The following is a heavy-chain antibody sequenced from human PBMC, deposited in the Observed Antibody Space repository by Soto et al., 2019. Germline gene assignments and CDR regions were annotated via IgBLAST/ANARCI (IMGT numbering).Heavy chain of an antibody. CDR1: GFTFSTYW. V-gene: IGHV3-74*01. J-gene: IGHJ6*03. CDR3: ARGGLWAYYMDV. D-gene: IGHD2-21*01. Sequence: EVQVVESGGGLVQPGGSLRLSCAASGFTFSTYWMHWVRQSPGKGLVWVSRIKSDGSSTNYADSVKGGFTISRDNAKNTLYPQKNSLGAEDKAVYYCARGGLWAYYMDVWGKGTTVPVS. CDR2: IKSDGSST.